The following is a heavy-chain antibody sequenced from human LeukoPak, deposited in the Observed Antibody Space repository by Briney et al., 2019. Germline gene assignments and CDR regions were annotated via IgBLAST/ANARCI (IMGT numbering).Heavy chain of an antibody. CDR1: GGTFSSYA. Sequence: GASVKVSCKASGGTFSSYAISWVRQAPGQGLEWMGGIIPIFGTANYAQKFQGRVTITADESTSTAYMELRSLRSDDTAVYYCARGGGLLWFGELPIYWGQGTLVTVSS. CDR2: IIPIFGTA. D-gene: IGHD3-10*01. CDR3: ARGGGLLWFGELPIY. V-gene: IGHV1-69*13. J-gene: IGHJ4*02.